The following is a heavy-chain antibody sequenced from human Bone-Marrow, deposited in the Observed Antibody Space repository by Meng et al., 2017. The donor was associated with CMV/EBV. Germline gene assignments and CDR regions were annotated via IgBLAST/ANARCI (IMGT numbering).Heavy chain of an antibody. CDR1: GGSISSSSYY. V-gene: IGHV4-39*02. J-gene: IGHJ1*01. D-gene: IGHD2-2*02. CDR2: IYYSGST. Sequence: GSLRLSCTVSGGSISSSSYYWGWIRQPPGKGLEWIGSIYYSGSTYYNPSLKSRVTISVDTSKNHFSLKLSSVTAADTAVYYCATGARVVPAAIRHFQHWGQGNLVNVYS. CDR3: ATGARVVPAAIRHFQH.